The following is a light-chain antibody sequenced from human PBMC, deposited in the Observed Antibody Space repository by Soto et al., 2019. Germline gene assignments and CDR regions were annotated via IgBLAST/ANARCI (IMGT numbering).Light chain of an antibody. V-gene: IGKV3-15*01. J-gene: IGKJ5*01. CDR1: QGVTTN. CDR2: DVS. CDR3: QQYNHWPFS. Sequence: EIVMTQAPATLSVSPGERSTLSCRAGQGVTTNFAWYQQKSGQXPRXXIYDVSTRATGVPARFSGSVYETDGNITVSGLQSDDSEVYFCQQYNHWPFSFGQGTRLEIK.